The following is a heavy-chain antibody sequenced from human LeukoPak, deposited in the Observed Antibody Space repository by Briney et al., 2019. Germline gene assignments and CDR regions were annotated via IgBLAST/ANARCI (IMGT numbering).Heavy chain of an antibody. V-gene: IGHV1-69*05. CDR1: GDTLNIFD. J-gene: IGHJ5*02. CDR2: IIPLTGRG. CDR3: AKATVRSSDFWRKGEHWFDR. Sequence: SVKVSCKSSGDTLNIFDINWVRQAPGQGLEWMGEIIPLTGRGNYAQKFQGRVTMTTDESTSTVFMEMSNLGSGDTAVYYCAKATVRSSDFWRKGEHWFDRWGQGTLVTVSS. D-gene: IGHD3-3*01.